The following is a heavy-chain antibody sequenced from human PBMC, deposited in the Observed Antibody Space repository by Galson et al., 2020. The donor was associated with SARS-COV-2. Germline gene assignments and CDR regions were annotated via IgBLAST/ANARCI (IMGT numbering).Heavy chain of an antibody. D-gene: IGHD3-9*01. V-gene: IGHV3-23*01. Sequence: GESLKLSCAAPGFTFRSHAMSCVRQAPGKGLEWVPAISGSGGSTYKADSVKGRFTISRDNSKNTLYLQMNSLRAEDTAVYYCSKDMGRRYYDILTGYYYYGMDVWGQGTTVTVSS. CDR3: SKDMGRRYYDILTGYYYYGMDV. CDR1: GFTFRSHA. CDR2: ISGSGGST. J-gene: IGHJ6*02.